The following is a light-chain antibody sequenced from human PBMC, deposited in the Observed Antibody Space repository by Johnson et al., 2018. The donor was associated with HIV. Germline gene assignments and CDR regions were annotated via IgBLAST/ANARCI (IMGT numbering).Light chain of an antibody. CDR1: SSNIGNNY. Sequence: QPVLTQPPSVSAAPGQKVTISCSGSSSNIGNNYVSWYKQFPGTAPKLLMYENNKRPSGIPDRFSGSKSGTSATLGITGLQTGDEADYYCGTWDSSLRVGFFGTGTKVTVL. CDR3: GTWDSSLRVGF. V-gene: IGLV1-51*02. J-gene: IGLJ1*01. CDR2: ENN.